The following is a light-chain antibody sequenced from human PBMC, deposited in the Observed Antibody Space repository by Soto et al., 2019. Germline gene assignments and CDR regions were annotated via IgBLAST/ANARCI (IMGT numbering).Light chain of an antibody. V-gene: IGKV1-12*01. Sequence: DLQITQSPSYVSASVRHTLTITCQASQGITSWLAWYQQKPGKAPKLLIYGASSLQNGVPSRFSGRGSGTDFTLTISSLKNEDFATYYCQQRYSTTITFGQGTRLEIK. J-gene: IGKJ5*01. CDR2: GAS. CDR3: QQRYSTTIT. CDR1: QGITSW.